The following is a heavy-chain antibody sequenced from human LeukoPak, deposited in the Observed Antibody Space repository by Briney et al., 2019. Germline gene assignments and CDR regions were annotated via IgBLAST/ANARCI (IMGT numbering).Heavy chain of an antibody. J-gene: IGHJ4*02. D-gene: IGHD3-16*01. CDR3: VKDFGRVRGTPDS. Sequence: GGSLRLSCSASGFVFSIYTMYWVRQAPGRGPEYVSTISGSGNGGSIYYADSVKGRFTISRDDSKSILYLQMNGLRSEDTAVYYCVKDFGRVRGTPDSWGQGTLVTVSS. CDR1: GFVFSIYT. CDR2: ISGSGNGGSI. V-gene: IGHV3-64D*06.